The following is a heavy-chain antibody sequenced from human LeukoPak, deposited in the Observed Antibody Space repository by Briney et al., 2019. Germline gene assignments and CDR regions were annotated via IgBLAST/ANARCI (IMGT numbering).Heavy chain of an antibody. V-gene: IGHV4-59*08. J-gene: IGHJ3*01. Sequence: PSETLSLTCTVSGGSISSSYWTWVRQPPGKGLEWTGYIYYSGSTNYNPSLKSRVTISIDTSRNQFSLKLNSVTAADTAVYYCARHRYNSGWDNWFDPWGQGTTVTVSS. CDR1: GGSISSSY. CDR2: IYYSGST. D-gene: IGHD6-19*01. CDR3: ARHRYNSGWDNWFDP.